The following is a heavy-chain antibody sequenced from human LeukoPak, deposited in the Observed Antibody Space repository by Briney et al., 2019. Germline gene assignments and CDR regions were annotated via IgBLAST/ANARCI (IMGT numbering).Heavy chain of an antibody. Sequence: SETLSLTCTVSGGSISSYYWSWLRQPAGKGLEWIGRIYTSGSTNYNPSLKSRVTMSVDTSKNQFSLKLSSVTAADTAVYYCARGNLLLWFGEVVDYYYYYYMDVWGKGTTVTVSS. CDR3: ARGNLLLWFGEVVDYYYYYYMDV. D-gene: IGHD3-10*01. CDR2: IYTSGST. V-gene: IGHV4-4*07. CDR1: GGSISSYY. J-gene: IGHJ6*03.